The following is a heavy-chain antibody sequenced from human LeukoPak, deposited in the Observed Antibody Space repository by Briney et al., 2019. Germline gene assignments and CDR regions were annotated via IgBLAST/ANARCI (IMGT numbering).Heavy chain of an antibody. D-gene: IGHD2/OR15-2a*01. CDR3: VKDLRSDFMGVLSRYLSY. CDR2: ISRNGGST. Sequence: GGSLRLSCSAFGFTFSSFAMHWVRQAPGKGLEYVAAISRNGGSTYYADSVKGRFTISRDNPKSTLYLQMSSLRAEDTAVYLCVKDLRSDFMGVLSRYLSYWGQGTLVTVAS. V-gene: IGHV3-64D*09. CDR1: GFTFSSFA. J-gene: IGHJ4*02.